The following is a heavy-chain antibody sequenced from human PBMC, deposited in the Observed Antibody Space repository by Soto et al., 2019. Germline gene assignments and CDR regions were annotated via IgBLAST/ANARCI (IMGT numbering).Heavy chain of an antibody. Sequence: SETLSLTCTVSGGSTNTRSDYWGWIRQPPGKGLEWIGSVYYSGSTYDNPSLQSRVTISVDTSRNQSSLKLMSVTAADTAVYFCARQPRGPGYGERGLYFDYWGQGTLVTVSS. V-gene: IGHV4-39*01. CDR1: GGSTNTRSDY. CDR3: ARQPRGPGYGERGLYFDY. CDR2: VYYSGST. D-gene: IGHD3-16*01. J-gene: IGHJ4*02.